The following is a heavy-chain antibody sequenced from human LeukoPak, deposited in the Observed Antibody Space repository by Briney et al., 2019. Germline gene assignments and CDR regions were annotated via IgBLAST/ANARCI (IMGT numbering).Heavy chain of an antibody. V-gene: IGHV3-23*01. CDR3: ARGFRIAHDAFDI. CDR2: ISGSGGST. D-gene: IGHD2/OR15-2a*01. CDR1: GFTFSSYA. J-gene: IGHJ3*02. Sequence: GGSLRLSCAASGFTFSSYAMSWVRQAPGKGLEWVSAISGSGGSTYYADSVKGRFTISRDNSKNTLYLQMNSLRAEDTAVYYCARGFRIAHDAFDIWGQGTMVTVSS.